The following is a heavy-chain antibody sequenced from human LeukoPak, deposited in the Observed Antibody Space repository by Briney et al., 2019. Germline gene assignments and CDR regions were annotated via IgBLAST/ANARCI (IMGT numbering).Heavy chain of an antibody. CDR3: ARGSSYYDSPLDY. Sequence: PSETLSLTCTVSGYSIRTDYYWGWIRQPPGKGPQWIGTINKSGNTYYNPSLRSRVTISVDTSKNQFSLKVRYMTAADTAVYYCARGSSYYDSPLDYWGQGTLVTVSS. CDR1: GYSIRTDYY. CDR2: INKSGNT. V-gene: IGHV4-38-2*02. J-gene: IGHJ4*02. D-gene: IGHD3-22*01.